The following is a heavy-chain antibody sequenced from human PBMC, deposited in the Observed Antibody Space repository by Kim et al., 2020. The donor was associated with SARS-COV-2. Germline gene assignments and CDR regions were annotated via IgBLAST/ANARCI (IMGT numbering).Heavy chain of an antibody. J-gene: IGHJ5*02. Sequence: GGSLRLSCAASGFTFSSYGMHWVRQAPGKGLEWVAVISYDGSNKYYADSVKGRFTISRDNSKNTLYLQMNSLRAEDTAVYYCARDGYYYGSGINGWFDPWGQGTLVTVSS. CDR2: ISYDGSNK. D-gene: IGHD3-10*01. CDR3: ARDGYYYGSGINGWFDP. CDR1: GFTFSSYG. V-gene: IGHV3-33*05.